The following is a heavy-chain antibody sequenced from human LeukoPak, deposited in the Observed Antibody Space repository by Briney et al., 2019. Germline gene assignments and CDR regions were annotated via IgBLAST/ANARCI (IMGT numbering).Heavy chain of an antibody. CDR3: AGSFDSSGYYCRRLDY. CDR2: ISHSGST. D-gene: IGHD3-22*01. J-gene: IGHJ4*02. V-gene: IGHV4-4*02. CDR1: GVSISSSNW. Sequence: SGTLSLTCAISGVSISSSNWWSWVRPPPGKGLEWIGDISHSGSTNYIPSLKSRVTISVDKSKNQFSLKLSSVTAADTAVYYCAGSFDSSGYYCRRLDYWGQGTLVTVAS.